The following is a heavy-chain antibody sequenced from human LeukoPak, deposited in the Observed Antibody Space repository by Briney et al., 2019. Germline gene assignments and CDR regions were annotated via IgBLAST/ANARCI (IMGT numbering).Heavy chain of an antibody. J-gene: IGHJ4*02. CDR1: VFTLSRYR. CDR2: ISRSSRTI. Sequence: GWALRVSCAASVFTLSRYRMNGVGPAPGKGLEGVSYISRSSRTIYYADSVKGRFTISRDNANYSLYLQMNSLRDEDTAVYYCAREDPYSGGWSFDYWGQGTLVTVSS. D-gene: IGHD6-19*01. CDR3: AREDPYSGGWSFDY. V-gene: IGHV3-48*02.